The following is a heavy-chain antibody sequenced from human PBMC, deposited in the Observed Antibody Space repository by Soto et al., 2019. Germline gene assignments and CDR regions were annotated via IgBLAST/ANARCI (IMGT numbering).Heavy chain of an antibody. D-gene: IGHD3-3*01. CDR2: ISYDGSNK. V-gene: IGHV3-30*03. CDR3: ARRDYDFWSWYFDY. J-gene: IGHJ4*02. CDR1: GFTFSSYG. Sequence: GGSLRLSCAASGFTFSSYGMHWVRQAPGKGLEWVAVISYDGSNKYYADSVKGRFTISRDNSKNTLYLQMNSLRAEDTAVYYCARRDYDFWSWYFDYWGQGTLVTVSS.